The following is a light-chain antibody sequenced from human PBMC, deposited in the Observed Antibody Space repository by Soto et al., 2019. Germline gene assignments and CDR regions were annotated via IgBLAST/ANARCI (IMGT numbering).Light chain of an antibody. J-gene: IGLJ1*01. V-gene: IGLV2-23*02. CDR1: SGDVGGHKY. CDR3: CSSGGSPTYV. Sequence: QSALTQPASVSGSPGQSITISCTGTSGDVGGHKYVSWYQQHPDKAPKLMIFEVNKRPSGVSNRFSGSKSGNTASLTISGLKVEDEADYYCCSSGGSPTYVFGTGTKLTVL. CDR2: EVN.